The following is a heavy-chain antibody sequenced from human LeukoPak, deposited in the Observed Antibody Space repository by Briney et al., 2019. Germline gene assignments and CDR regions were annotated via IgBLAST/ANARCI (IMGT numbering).Heavy chain of an antibody. J-gene: IGHJ4*02. D-gene: IGHD3-3*01. CDR1: GGSISSYY. V-gene: IGHV4-59*01. CDR2: IYYSGST. Sequence: KPSETLSLTCTVSGGSISSYYWSWIRQPPGKGLEWIGYIYYSGSTNYNPSLKSRVTISVDTSKNQFSLKLSSVTAADTAVYYCARGVVIYQADYWGRGTLVTVSS. CDR3: ARGVVIYQADY.